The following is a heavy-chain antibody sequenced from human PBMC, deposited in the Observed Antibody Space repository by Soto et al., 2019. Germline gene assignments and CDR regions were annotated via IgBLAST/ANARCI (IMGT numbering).Heavy chain of an antibody. CDR2: ISSSSRYT. Sequence: PGGSLRLSCATSGFTFSDYYMSWIRQAPGRGLEWVSYISSSSRYTNYADSVKGRFTISRDNAKNSLYLQMNTLRAEDTAVYYCASGPYPGRYAYWGQGTLVIVSS. D-gene: IGHD2-2*01. J-gene: IGHJ1*01. CDR1: GFTFSDYY. V-gene: IGHV3-11*03. CDR3: ASGPYPGRYAY.